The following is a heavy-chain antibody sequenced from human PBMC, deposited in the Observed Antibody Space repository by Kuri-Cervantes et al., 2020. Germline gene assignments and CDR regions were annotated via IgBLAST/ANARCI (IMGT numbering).Heavy chain of an antibody. Sequence: MSWIRQPPGKALEWLTRIDWDDDKVYRTSLKTRLTISKDTSKNQVVLTMTNMDPVDTATYYCARDNFWSGYGYFDYWGQGTLVTVSS. CDR3: ARDNFWSGYGYFDY. CDR2: IDWDDDK. D-gene: IGHD3-3*01. J-gene: IGHJ4*02. V-gene: IGHV2-70*04.